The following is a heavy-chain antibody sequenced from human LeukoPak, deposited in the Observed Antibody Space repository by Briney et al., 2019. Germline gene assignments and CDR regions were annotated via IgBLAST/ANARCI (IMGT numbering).Heavy chain of an antibody. J-gene: IGHJ4*02. CDR3: ARGLAAANDY. V-gene: IGHV3-30-3*01. CDR2: ISYDGSNK. CDR1: GFTFSSYA. D-gene: IGHD3-9*01. Sequence: PGRSLRLSCAASGFTFSSYAMHWVRQAPGKGLEWVAVISYDGSNKYYADSVKGRFTISRDNSKNTLYLQMNSLRAEDTAVYYCARGLAAANDYWGQGTLVTVSS.